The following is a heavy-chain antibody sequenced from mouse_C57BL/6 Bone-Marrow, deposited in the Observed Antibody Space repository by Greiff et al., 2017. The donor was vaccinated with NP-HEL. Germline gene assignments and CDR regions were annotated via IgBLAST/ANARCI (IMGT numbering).Heavy chain of an antibody. J-gene: IGHJ3*01. D-gene: IGHD2-5*01. CDR3: ARRGSNYSWAWFAY. CDR2: INPNNGGT. Sequence: EVQLQQSGPELVKPGASVKISCKASGYTFTDYYMNWVKQSHGKSLEWIGDINPNNGGTSYNQKFKGKATLTVDKSSSTAYMELRSLTSEDSAVYYCARRGSNYSWAWFAYWGQGTLVTVSA. CDR1: GYTFTDYY. V-gene: IGHV1-26*01.